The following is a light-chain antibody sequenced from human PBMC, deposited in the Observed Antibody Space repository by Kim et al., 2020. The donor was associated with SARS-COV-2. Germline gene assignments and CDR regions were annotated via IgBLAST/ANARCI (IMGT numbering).Light chain of an antibody. V-gene: IGLV6-57*02. Sequence: NFMLTQPHSVSESPGKTVTISCTGSSGSIATNYVQWYQQRPGSVPTTVIYENDQRPSGVPDRFSGSIDSSSNSASLTISGLKTEDEADYYCQSYDSSSWVFGGGTQLTVL. CDR3: QSYDSSSWV. J-gene: IGLJ3*02. CDR1: SGSIATNY. CDR2: END.